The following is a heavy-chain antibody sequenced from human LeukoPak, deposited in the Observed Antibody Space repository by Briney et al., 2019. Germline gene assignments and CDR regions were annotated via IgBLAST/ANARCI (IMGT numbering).Heavy chain of an antibody. Sequence: PGGSLRLSCAASGFTSSSFNMNWVRQAPGKGLEWVSGISGSGTSTYYADSVKGRFTISRDNSKNTLYLQMYSLRAEDTAVYYCAQDTLWFGEPNFQHWGQGTLVTVSS. CDR3: AQDTLWFGEPNFQH. J-gene: IGHJ1*01. CDR2: ISGSGTST. CDR1: GFTSSSFN. V-gene: IGHV3-23*01. D-gene: IGHD3-10*01.